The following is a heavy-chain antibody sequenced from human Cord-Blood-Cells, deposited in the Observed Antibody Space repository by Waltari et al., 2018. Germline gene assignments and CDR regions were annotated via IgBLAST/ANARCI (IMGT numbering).Heavy chain of an antibody. V-gene: IGHV4-39*01. CDR3: ARLVSGWDDAFDI. J-gene: IGHJ3*02. Sequence: QLQLQESGPGLVKPSETLSPTCTDSGGSISSSSYYWVWLRQPPGQALEWIGSIYYSGSTYYNPSLKSRVTISVDTSKNQFSLKLSSVTAADTAVYYCARLVSGWDDAFDIWGQGTMVTVSS. D-gene: IGHD6-19*01. CDR2: IYYSGST. CDR1: GGSISSSSYY.